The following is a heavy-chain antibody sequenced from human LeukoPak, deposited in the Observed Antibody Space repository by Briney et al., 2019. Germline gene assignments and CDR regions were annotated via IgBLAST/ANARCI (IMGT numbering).Heavy chain of an antibody. V-gene: IGHV3-30*02. CDR1: GFTFSSCG. CDR2: IRYDGSNK. J-gene: IGHJ4*02. Sequence: PGGSLRLSCAASGFTFSSCGMRWVRQAPGKGLEWVAFIRYDGSNKYYADSVKGRFTISRDNSKNTLYLQMNSLRGEDTAVYYCAKDCSSGSDYWGQGTLVTVSS. CDR3: AKDCSSGSDY. D-gene: IGHD3-22*01.